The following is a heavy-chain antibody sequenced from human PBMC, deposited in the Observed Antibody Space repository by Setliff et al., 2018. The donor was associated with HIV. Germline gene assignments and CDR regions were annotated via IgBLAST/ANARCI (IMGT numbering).Heavy chain of an antibody. CDR3: ATADFPPPSYIWESYRSGAFDI. Sequence: SETLSLTCTLSGASISSHYWSWIRQAPGKGLEWVGSVDFRGNSSANPSLKSRLMISVDTSKNQFSLNLSSVTAADTAGYYCATADFPPPSYIWESYRSGAFDIWGQGTMVTVSS. J-gene: IGHJ3*02. V-gene: IGHV4-59*11. CDR1: GASISSHY. D-gene: IGHD3-16*02. CDR2: VDFRGNS.